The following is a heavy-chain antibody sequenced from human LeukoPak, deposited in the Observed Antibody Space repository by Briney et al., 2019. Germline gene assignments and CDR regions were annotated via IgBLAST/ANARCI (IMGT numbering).Heavy chain of an antibody. CDR2: MNPNSGNT. CDR1: GYTFTSYD. Sequence: ASVKVSCKASGYTFTSYDINWVRQATGQGLEWMGWMNPNSGNTGYAQKFQGRVTMTRNTSISTAYMELSSLRSEDTAVYYCASCGPLSSGWFYYYYGMDVWGQGTTVTVSS. CDR3: ASCGPLSSGWFYYYYGMDV. J-gene: IGHJ6*02. V-gene: IGHV1-8*01. D-gene: IGHD6-19*01.